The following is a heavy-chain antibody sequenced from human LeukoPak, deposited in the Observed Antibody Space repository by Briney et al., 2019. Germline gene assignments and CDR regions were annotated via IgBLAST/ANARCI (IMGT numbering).Heavy chain of an antibody. CDR3: ARDLGYCGSTSCRNWFDP. V-gene: IGHV1-2*02. J-gene: IGHJ5*02. CDR1: GYTFTGYY. D-gene: IGHD2-2*03. CDR2: INPNSGGT. Sequence: ASVKVSCKASGYTFTGYYMHWVRQAPGQGLEWMGWINPNSGGTNYAQKFQGRVTMTRDTSISTAYMELSRLRSDDTAVYYCARDLGYCGSTSCRNWFDPWGQGTLVTVSS.